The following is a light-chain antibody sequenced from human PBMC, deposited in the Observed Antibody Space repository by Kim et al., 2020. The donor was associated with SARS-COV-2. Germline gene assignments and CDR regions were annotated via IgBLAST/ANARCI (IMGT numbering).Light chain of an antibody. CDR2: DVS. CDR1: QSVSSY. Sequence: EIVLTQSPGTLSLSPGERATLSCRASQSVSSYLAWYQQKPGQALRLLIYDVSSRATGIPARFSGSGSGTDFTLTISSLEPEDFAVYYCQQRSNLITFGRETRLEIK. J-gene: IGKJ5*01. V-gene: IGKV3-11*01. CDR3: QQRSNLIT.